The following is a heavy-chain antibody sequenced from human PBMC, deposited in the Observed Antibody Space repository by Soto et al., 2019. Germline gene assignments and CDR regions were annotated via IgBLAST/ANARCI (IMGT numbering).Heavy chain of an antibody. CDR2: IDWDDDK. J-gene: IGHJ6*02. Sequence: SGPTLVNPTQTLTLTCTFSGFSLSTSGMCVSWIRQPPGKALEWLARIDWDDDKYYNTSLKTRLTISKDNTKNQVVLTMTKMNLVVTATYYCARVVVVAATLPADYYYGMDVWGQGTTVTVSS. V-gene: IGHV2-70*11. CDR3: ARVVVVAATLPADYYYGMDV. CDR1: GFSLSTSGMC. D-gene: IGHD2-15*01.